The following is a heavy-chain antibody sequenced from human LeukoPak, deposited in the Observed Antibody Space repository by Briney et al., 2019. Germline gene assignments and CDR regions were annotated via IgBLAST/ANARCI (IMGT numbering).Heavy chain of an antibody. D-gene: IGHD1-26*01. V-gene: IGHV3-13*01. CDR3: VRQKKSHGNFDY. J-gene: IGHJ4*02. CDR1: GFPFSDHA. CDR2: VGIAADT. Sequence: PGGSLRLSCAASGFPFSDHAMHWVRQAPGKGLEWVSAVGIAADTFYPGSVKGRFTISRENAKNSLYLQMNSLRVEDTAVYYCVRQKKSHGNFDYWGQGTLVTVSS.